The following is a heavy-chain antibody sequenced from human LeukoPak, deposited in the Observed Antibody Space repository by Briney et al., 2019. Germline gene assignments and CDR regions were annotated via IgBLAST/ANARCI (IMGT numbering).Heavy chain of an antibody. CDR2: IYFSGDT. CDR1: GGSISSGRYY. J-gene: IGHJ4*02. CDR3: VKEELLYFGASKIRGFDS. V-gene: IGHV4-61*02. Sequence: PSETLSLTCNVSGGSISSGRYYWSWIRQPAGKGLEWIGRIYFSGDTNYNPSLKSRVTMSVDTSKNQFSLKLTSVSAADTAVYYCVKEELLYFGASKIRGFDSWGQGTLVTVFS. D-gene: IGHD3-10*01.